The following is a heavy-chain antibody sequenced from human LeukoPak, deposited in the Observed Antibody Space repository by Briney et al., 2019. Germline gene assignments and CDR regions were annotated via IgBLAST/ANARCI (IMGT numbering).Heavy chain of an antibody. D-gene: IGHD2-21*01. J-gene: IGHJ4*02. V-gene: IGHV3-30-3*01. CDR3: AREVNDYYVDY. CDR1: GLTLSSYA. Sequence: GGSLRLSCAASGLTLSSYAMHGVRHAPGKALEGVAVISYDGSNKYYANSVKARFTISRDNSTNTLNLQMNSLRAEDTAVYYCAREVNDYYVDYWGQGTLVTVSS. CDR2: ISYDGSNK.